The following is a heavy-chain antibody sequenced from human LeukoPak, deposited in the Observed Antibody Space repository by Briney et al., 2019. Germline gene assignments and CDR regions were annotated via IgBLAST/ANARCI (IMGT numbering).Heavy chain of an antibody. D-gene: IGHD1-26*01. CDR2: ISAYNGNT. Sequence: ASVKVSCKASGYTFTSYVISWVRQAPGQGLEWMGWISAYNGNTNYAQKLQGRVTMTTDTSTSTAYMELSRLRSDDTAVYYCARNRATVYAGLRGLRFDPWGQGTLVTVSS. V-gene: IGHV1-18*01. CDR3: ARNRATVYAGLRGLRFDP. CDR1: GYTFTSYV. J-gene: IGHJ5*02.